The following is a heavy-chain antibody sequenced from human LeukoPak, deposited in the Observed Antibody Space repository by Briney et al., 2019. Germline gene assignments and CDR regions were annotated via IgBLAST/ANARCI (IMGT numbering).Heavy chain of an antibody. CDR3: AREDIVLMVYAIFHNWFDP. D-gene: IGHD2-8*01. V-gene: IGHV4-39*02. CDR1: GGSISSSSYY. CDR2: IYYSGST. J-gene: IGHJ5*02. Sequence: SETLSLTCTVSGGSISSSSYYWGWIRQPPGKGLEWIGSIYYSGSTYYNPSLKSRVTISVDTSKNQFSLKLSSVTAADTAVYYCAREDIVLMVYAIFHNWFDPWGQGTLVTVSS.